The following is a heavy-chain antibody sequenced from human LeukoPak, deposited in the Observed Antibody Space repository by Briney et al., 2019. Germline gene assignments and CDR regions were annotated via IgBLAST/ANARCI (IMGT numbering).Heavy chain of an antibody. D-gene: IGHD1-26*01. J-gene: IGHJ4*02. CDR3: ARASGSYYPSFDY. Sequence: GASVKVSCKASGYTFTGYYMHWVRQAPGQGLEWMGWINPNSGGTNYAQKFQGRVTMTRDTSISTAYMELSRLRSDDTAVYYCARASGSYYPSFDYWGQGTLVTVSS. CDR2: INPNSGGT. CDR1: GYTFTGYY. V-gene: IGHV1-2*02.